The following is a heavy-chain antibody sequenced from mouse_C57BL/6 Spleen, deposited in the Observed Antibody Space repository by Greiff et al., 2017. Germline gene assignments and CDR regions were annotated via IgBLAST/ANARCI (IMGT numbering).Heavy chain of an antibody. V-gene: IGHV2-6*01. Sequence: VQLQQSGPGLVAPSQSLSITCTVSGFSLTSYGVDWVRQSPGKGLEWLGVIWGVGSTNYNSALKSRLSISKDNSKSQVFLKMNSLQTDDTAMYYCARNYYLYAMDYWGQGTSVTVSS. CDR2: IWGVGST. CDR1: GFSLTSYG. D-gene: IGHD1-1*01. J-gene: IGHJ4*01. CDR3: ARNYYLYAMDY.